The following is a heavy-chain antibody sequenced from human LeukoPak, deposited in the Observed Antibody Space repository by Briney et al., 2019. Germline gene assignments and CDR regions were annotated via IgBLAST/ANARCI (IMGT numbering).Heavy chain of an antibody. CDR2: INHSGST. J-gene: IGHJ4*02. CDR1: GGSFSGYY. CDR3: ARAHWGFDY. V-gene: IGHV4-34*01. D-gene: IGHD7-27*01. Sequence: SETLSLTCAVYGGSFSGYYWSWIRQPPGKGLEWIGEINHSGSTNYNPSLKSRVTISVDTSKNQFSLKLSSVTAADTAVYYCARAHWGFDYWGQGTLVTVSS.